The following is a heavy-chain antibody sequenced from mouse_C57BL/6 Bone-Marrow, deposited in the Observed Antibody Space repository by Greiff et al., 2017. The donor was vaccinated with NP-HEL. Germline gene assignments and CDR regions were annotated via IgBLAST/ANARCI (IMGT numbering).Heavy chain of an antibody. D-gene: IGHD2-4*01. CDR1: GFNIKDNY. Sequence: EVQLQQSGAELVRPGASVKLSCTASGFNIKDNYMHWVKQRPEQGLEWIGWIDPENGDTEYASKFQGKATITADTSSNTAYLQLSSLTSEDTAVYYCTTRGYDYDGWFAYWGQGTLVTVSA. J-gene: IGHJ3*01. CDR3: TTRGYDYDGWFAY. CDR2: IDPENGDT. V-gene: IGHV14-4*01.